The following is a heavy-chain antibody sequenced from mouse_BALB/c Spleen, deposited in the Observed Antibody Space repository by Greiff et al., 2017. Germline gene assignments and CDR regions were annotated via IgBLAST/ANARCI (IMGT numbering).Heavy chain of an antibody. J-gene: IGHJ3*01. CDR1: GYTFTSYN. CDR3: ARVFYYDYPWFAY. CDR2: IYPGNGDT. V-gene: IGHV1-12*01. Sequence: QVQLQQPGAELVKPGASVKMSCKASGYTFTSYNMHWVKQTPGQGLEWIGAIYPGNGDTSYNQKFKGKATLTADKSSSTAYMQLSSLTSEDSAVYYCARVFYYDYPWFAYWGQGTLVTVSA. D-gene: IGHD2-4*01.